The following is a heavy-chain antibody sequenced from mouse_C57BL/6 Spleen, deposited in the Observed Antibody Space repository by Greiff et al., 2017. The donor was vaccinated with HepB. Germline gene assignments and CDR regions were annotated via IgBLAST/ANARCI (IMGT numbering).Heavy chain of an antibody. CDR2: IDPSDSYT. V-gene: IGHV1-50*01. D-gene: IGHD2-12*01. Sequence: QVQLKQPGAELVKPGASVKLSCKASGYTFTSYWMQWVKQRPGQGLEWIGEIDPSDSYTNYNQKFKGKATLTVDTSSSTAYMQLSSLTSEDSAVYYCAAYYSYYYAMDYWGQGTSVTVSS. CDR1: GYTFTSYW. J-gene: IGHJ4*01. CDR3: AAYYSYYYAMDY.